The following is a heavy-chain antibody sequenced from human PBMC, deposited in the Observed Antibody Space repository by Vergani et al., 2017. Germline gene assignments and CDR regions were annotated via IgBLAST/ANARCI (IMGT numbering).Heavy chain of an antibody. CDR2: ISVYNGNR. CDR1: GGTFSSYA. V-gene: IGHV1-18*01. J-gene: IGHJ3*02. Sequence: QVQLVQSGAEVKKPGSSVKVSCKASGGTFSSYAISWVRQAPGQGLEWMGGISVYNGNRKYAKRLQGRVTMTTDTSTSTAYMELRSLRSDDTAVYYCARQRVAADHDAFDIWGQGTMVTVSS. CDR3: ARQRVAADHDAFDI. D-gene: IGHD2-15*01.